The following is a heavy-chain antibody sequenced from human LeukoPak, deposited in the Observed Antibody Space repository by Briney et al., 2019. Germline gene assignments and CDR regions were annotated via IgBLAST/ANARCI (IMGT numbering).Heavy chain of an antibody. CDR2: ISGSGGST. Sequence: AGGSLRLSCAASGFTFSSYAMSWARQAPGKGLEWVSAISGSGGSTYYADSVKGRFTISRDNSKNTPYPQTNSLRAEDTAVYYCAKGGVLRYFDWLPVYPRPNLGPFDYWGQGTLVTVSS. J-gene: IGHJ4*02. D-gene: IGHD3-9*01. CDR1: GFTFSSYA. V-gene: IGHV3-23*01. CDR3: AKGGVLRYFDWLPVYPRPNLGPFDY.